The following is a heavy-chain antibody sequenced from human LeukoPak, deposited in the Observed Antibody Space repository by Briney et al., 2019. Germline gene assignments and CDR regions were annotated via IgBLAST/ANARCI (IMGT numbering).Heavy chain of an antibody. CDR3: AKVSSSWYNWFDP. Sequence: GGSLRLSCAASGFTFSSYAMSWVRQAPGKGLEWVSAISGSGGSTYCADSVKGRFTISRDSSKNTLYLQMNSLRAEDTAVYYCAKVSSSWYNWFDPWGQGTLVTVSS. D-gene: IGHD6-13*01. V-gene: IGHV3-23*01. CDR2: ISGSGGST. J-gene: IGHJ5*02. CDR1: GFTFSSYA.